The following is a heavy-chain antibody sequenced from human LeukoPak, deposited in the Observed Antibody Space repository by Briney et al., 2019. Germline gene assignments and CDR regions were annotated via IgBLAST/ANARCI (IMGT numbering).Heavy chain of an antibody. V-gene: IGHV3-23*01. CDR3: AKGHSSSRTEFDY. J-gene: IGHJ4*02. CDR2: ISGSGGST. Sequence: GGSLRLSCAAPGFTFSSYAMSWVRQAPGKGLEWVSAISGSGGSTYYADSVKGRFTISRDNSKNTLYLQMNSLRAEDTAVYYCAKGHSSSRTEFDYWGQGTLVTVSS. CDR1: GFTFSSYA. D-gene: IGHD6-13*01.